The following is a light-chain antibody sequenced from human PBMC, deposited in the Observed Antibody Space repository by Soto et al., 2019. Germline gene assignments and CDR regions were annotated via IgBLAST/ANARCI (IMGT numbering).Light chain of an antibody. CDR2: DAY. V-gene: IGKV3-11*01. CDR1: QSFRGL. J-gene: IGKJ5*01. CDR3: QQRHMWPIT. Sequence: EVVLTQSPVTLSLSPGERATLSCRASQSFRGLLAWYQQKPGQAPRLLIYDAYNRATGIPPRFSGSGSGTDVTLTISSLEPEDSAVYYGQQRHMWPITFGQGTRLEIK.